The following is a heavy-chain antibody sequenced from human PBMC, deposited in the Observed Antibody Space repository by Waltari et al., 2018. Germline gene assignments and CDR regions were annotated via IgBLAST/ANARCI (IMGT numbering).Heavy chain of an antibody. Sequence: EVQLLESGGGLVQPGGSLRLSCAASGFTFSTYVMSWVRQAPGKGLEWVSSSGGSATKHDAESVKGRFTISRDNSRNTLYLQMSSLRVDDTAVYYCARRPACSGGTCAFDYWGQGTLVTVSS. D-gene: IGHD2-15*01. CDR1: GFTFSTYV. J-gene: IGHJ4*02. V-gene: IGHV3-23*01. CDR3: ARRPACSGGTCAFDY. CDR2: SSGGSATK.